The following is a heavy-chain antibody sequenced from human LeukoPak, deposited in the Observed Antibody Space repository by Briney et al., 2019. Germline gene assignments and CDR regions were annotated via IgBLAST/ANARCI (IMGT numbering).Heavy chain of an antibody. CDR2: IKQDGSEK. V-gene: IGHV3-7*03. CDR3: AKDIGYYDAFDI. J-gene: IGHJ3*02. D-gene: IGHD3-10*01. CDR1: GFTFSSYW. Sequence: PGGSLRLSCAAPGFTFSSYWMSWVRQAPGKGLEWVANIKQDGSEKYYVDSVKGRFTISRDNAKNSLYLQMNSLRAEDTALYYCAKDIGYYDAFDIWGQGTMVTVSS.